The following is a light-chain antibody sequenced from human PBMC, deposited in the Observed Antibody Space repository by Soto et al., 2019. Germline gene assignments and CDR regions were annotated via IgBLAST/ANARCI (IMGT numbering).Light chain of an antibody. V-gene: IGLV2-23*01. CDR3: FSYAGSSTDVV. Sequence: QSVLTQPASVSGSPGQSITISSTGTSSDVGSYNLVSWYQQHPGKAPKLMIYEGSKRPSGVSNRFSGSKSGNTASLTISGLQAEDEADYYCFSYAGSSTDVVFGGGTKLTVL. CDR1: SSDVGSYNL. J-gene: IGLJ2*01. CDR2: EGS.